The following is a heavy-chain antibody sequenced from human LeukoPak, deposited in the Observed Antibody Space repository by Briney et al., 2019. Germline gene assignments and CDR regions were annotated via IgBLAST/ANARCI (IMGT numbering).Heavy chain of an antibody. CDR2: ILGSGGGT. J-gene: IGHJ4*02. CDR1: GFSFSNYA. D-gene: IGHD3-3*01. V-gene: IGHV3-23*01. Sequence: PPGGSLRLSCAASGFSFSNYAMSWVRQAPGEGLEWVSGILGSGGGTFYADSVKGRFTISRDNSENTLFLQMNSLRAEDTAVYYCAKDETISGVNYFYYWGQGTLVTVSS. CDR3: AKDETISGVNYFYY.